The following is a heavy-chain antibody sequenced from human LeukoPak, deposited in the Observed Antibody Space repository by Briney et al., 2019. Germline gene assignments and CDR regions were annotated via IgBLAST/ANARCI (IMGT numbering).Heavy chain of an antibody. CDR2: ISGSGGST. V-gene: IGHV3-23*01. CDR3: AKVDLGGIGDGYNYPDY. D-gene: IGHD5-24*01. J-gene: IGHJ4*02. CDR1: GFTFSSYG. Sequence: GGSLRLSCAASGFTFSSYGMSWVRQAPGKGLEWVSAISGSGGSTYYADSVKGRFTISRYNSKNTLYLQMNSLRAEDTAVYYCAKVDLGGIGDGYNYPDYWGQGTLVTVSS.